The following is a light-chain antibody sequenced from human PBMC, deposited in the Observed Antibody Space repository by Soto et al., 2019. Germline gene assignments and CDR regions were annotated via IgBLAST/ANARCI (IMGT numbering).Light chain of an antibody. Sequence: VLLTQSPATLSLSPGERATLSLRASQSVRTCLPWYQHKHGQAPPLVIYDASLRANGVAARFGGSGSGTDFTLTINSLEPEDFAVYDYQQRNVWPPITFGQGTRLEIK. V-gene: IGKV3-11*01. CDR1: QSVRTC. CDR3: QQRNVWPPIT. J-gene: IGKJ5*01. CDR2: DAS.